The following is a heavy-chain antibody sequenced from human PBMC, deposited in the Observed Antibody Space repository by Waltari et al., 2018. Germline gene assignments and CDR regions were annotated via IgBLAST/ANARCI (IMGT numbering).Heavy chain of an antibody. CDR1: GGSLRRGSY. J-gene: IGHJ3*02. CDR2: VSHSGST. V-gene: IGHV4-38-2*01. D-gene: IGHD6-19*01. CDR3: ASDLGGTAVATDAFDI. Sequence: QVQLQQSGPGQVKPSETLSLTCAASGGSLRRGSYGGWIRQPLGKGLEWIGSVSHSGSTYYNPSLKSRVTISIHMSKHQFSLELRSVTAADTAVYFCASDLGGTAVATDAFDIWGQGTMVIVSS.